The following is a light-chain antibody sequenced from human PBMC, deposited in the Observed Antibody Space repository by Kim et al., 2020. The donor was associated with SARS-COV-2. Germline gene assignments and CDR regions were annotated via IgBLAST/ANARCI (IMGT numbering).Light chain of an antibody. V-gene: IGKV3-20*01. J-gene: IGKJ4*01. CDR1: QIFTNNC. CDR2: RAS. Sequence: LSTGERATLDCRASQIFTNNCLAWYQQTPGQGPRVIIYRASKRATGVPDRVSGSGSGTDFTLTITRLEPADFAVYYCQQYSSSPLTFGGGTKLEI. CDR3: QQYSSSPLT.